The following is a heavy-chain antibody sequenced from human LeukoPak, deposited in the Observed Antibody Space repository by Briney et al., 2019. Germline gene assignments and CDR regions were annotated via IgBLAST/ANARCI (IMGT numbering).Heavy chain of an antibody. Sequence: ASVKVSCKSSGYTFTSYGISWVRQAPGQGLEWMGWISAYNGNTNYAQKLQGRVTMTTDTSTSTAYMELRSLRSDDTAVYYCATSTARGPYYYYGMDVWGQGTTVTVSS. CDR2: ISAYNGNT. CDR3: ATSTARGPYYYYGMDV. CDR1: GYTFTSYG. D-gene: IGHD5-18*01. J-gene: IGHJ6*02. V-gene: IGHV1-18*01.